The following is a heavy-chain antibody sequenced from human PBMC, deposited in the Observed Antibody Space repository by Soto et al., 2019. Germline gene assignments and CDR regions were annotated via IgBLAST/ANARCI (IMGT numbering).Heavy chain of an antibody. CDR2: IIPIFGTA. J-gene: IGHJ4*02. Sequence: SVKVSYRASGGTFSSYAISWVRQAPGQGLEWMGGIIPIFGTANYAQKFQGRVTITADESTGTAYMELSSLRSEDTAVYYCAREVAEGYYFDYWGQGTMVTVSS. D-gene: IGHD2-15*01. CDR3: AREVAEGYYFDY. V-gene: IGHV1-69*13. CDR1: GGTFSSYA.